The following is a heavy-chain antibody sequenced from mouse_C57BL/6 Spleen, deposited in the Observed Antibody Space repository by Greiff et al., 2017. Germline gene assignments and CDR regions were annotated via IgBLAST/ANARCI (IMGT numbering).Heavy chain of an antibody. CDR2: IYPGDGDT. D-gene: IGHD2-4*01. CDR3: ARGGYDYGGCYFDY. J-gene: IGHJ2*01. V-gene: IGHV1-82*01. CDR1: GYAFSSSW. Sequence: VQLQQSGPELVKPGASVKISCKASGYAFSSSWMNWVKQRPGKGLEWIGRIYPGDGDTNYNGKFKGKATLTADKSSSTAYMQLSSLTSEDSAVYFCARGGYDYGGCYFDYWGQGTTLTVSS.